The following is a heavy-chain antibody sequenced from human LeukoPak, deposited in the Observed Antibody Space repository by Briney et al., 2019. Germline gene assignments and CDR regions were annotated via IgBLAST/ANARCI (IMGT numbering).Heavy chain of an antibody. J-gene: IGHJ3*02. V-gene: IGHV4-38-2*02. D-gene: IGHD3-3*01. CDR2: IYHSGST. Sequence: SETLSLTCTVSGYSISSGYYWGWIRQPPGKGLEWIGSIYHSGSTYYNPSLKSRVTISVDTSKNQFSLKLSSATAADTAVYYCARANPVTIFGVVTSRYAFDIWGQGTMVTVSS. CDR3: ARANPVTIFGVVTSRYAFDI. CDR1: GYSISSGYY.